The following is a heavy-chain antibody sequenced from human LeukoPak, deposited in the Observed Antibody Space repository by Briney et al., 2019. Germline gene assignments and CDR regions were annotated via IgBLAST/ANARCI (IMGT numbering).Heavy chain of an antibody. CDR1: GGSISSSSYY. CDR3: ARVPPYGGNSVLAFDI. D-gene: IGHD4-23*01. V-gene: IGHV4-39*07. CDR2: IYYSGST. Sequence: PSETLSLTCTVSGGSISSSSYYWGWIRQPPGKGLEWIGSIYYSGSTYYNPSLKSRVTISVDTSKNQFSLRLSSVTAADTAVYYCARVPPYGGNSVLAFDIWGQGTMVTVSS. J-gene: IGHJ3*02.